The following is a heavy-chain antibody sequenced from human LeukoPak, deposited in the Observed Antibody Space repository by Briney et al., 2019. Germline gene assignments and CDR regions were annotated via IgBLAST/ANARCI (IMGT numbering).Heavy chain of an antibody. J-gene: IGHJ5*02. V-gene: IGHV4-34*01. D-gene: IGHD3-10*01. CDR2: INHSGST. Sequence: SETLSLTCAVYGGSFGGYYWSWIRQPPGKGLEWIGEINHSGSTNYNPSLKSRVTISVDTSKNQFSLKLSSVTAADTAVYYCARGMNYYGSGSYYNWFDPWGQGTLVTVSS. CDR3: ARGMNYYGSGSYYNWFDP. CDR1: GGSFGGYY.